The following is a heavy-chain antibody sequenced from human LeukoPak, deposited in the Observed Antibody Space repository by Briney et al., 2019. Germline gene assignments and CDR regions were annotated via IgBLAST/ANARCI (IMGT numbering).Heavy chain of an antibody. CDR2: INPNSGGT. D-gene: IGHD3-10*01. CDR1: GYTFTGYY. Sequence: GASVKVSCKASGYTFTGYYMHWVRQAPGQGLEWMGLINPNSGGTNYAQKFQGRVTMTRDTSISTAYMELSRLRSDDTAVYYCARDLRGFLTWWFDPWGQGTLVTVSS. CDR3: ARDLRGFLTWWFDP. J-gene: IGHJ5*02. V-gene: IGHV1-2*02.